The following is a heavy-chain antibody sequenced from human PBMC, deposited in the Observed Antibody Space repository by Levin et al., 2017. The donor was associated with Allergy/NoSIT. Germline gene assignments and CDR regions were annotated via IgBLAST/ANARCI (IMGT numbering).Heavy chain of an antibody. CDR1: GFTFSSYG. D-gene: IGHD3-10*01. J-gene: IGHJ4*02. Sequence: GESLKISCAASGFTFSSYGMHWVRQAPGKGLEWVAVIWYDGSNKYYADSVKGRFTISRDNSKNTLYLQMNSLRAEDTAVYYCARDKVVYGSGSYIYWGQGTLVTVSS. V-gene: IGHV3-33*01. CDR2: IWYDGSNK. CDR3: ARDKVVYGSGSYIY.